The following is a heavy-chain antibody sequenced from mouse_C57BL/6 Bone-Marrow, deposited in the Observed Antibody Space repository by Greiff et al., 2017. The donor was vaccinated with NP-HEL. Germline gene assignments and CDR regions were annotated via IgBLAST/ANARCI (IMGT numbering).Heavy chain of an antibody. D-gene: IGHD2-2*01. V-gene: IGHV1-59*01. CDR1: GYTFTSYW. Sequence: VQLQQPGAELVRPGTSVKLSCTASGYTFTSYWMHWVKQRPGQGLEWIGVIDPSDSYTNYNQKFKGKATLTVDTSSSTAYMQLSSLTSEDSAVYYCASLYGYDGAWFAYWGQGTLVTVSA. J-gene: IGHJ3*01. CDR3: ASLYGYDGAWFAY. CDR2: IDPSDSYT.